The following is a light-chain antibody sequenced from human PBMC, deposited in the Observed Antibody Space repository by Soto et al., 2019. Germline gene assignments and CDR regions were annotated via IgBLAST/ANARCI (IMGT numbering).Light chain of an antibody. CDR3: QQYNSYSLT. CDR2: DAS. Sequence: GDRVTITCRTSQSISSWLAWYQQKPGKAPKLLIHDASSLESGVPSRFSGSGSGTEFTLTISSLQPDDFATYYCQQYNSYSLTFGQGTKVEIK. J-gene: IGKJ1*01. CDR1: QSISSW. V-gene: IGKV1-5*01.